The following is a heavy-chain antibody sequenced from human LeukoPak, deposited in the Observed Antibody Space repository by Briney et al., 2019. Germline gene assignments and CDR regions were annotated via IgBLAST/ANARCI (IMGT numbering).Heavy chain of an antibody. D-gene: IGHD2-21*01. J-gene: IGHJ4*02. CDR1: GGSVSSSSSY. CDR3: ARRGLVVIPL. V-gene: IGHV4-39*01. Sequence: SETLSLTCTVSGGSVSSSSSYWVWVRQPPGKGLEWIGSIYYGGTTYYSPSLKSRVTISVDTSKNQFSLELTSVTAADTAVYYCARRGLVVIPLWGQGTLVTVSS. CDR2: IYYGGTT.